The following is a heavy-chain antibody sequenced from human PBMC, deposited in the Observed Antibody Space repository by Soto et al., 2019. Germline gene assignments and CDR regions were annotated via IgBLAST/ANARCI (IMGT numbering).Heavy chain of an antibody. CDR3: SIIYCPPRSTYFPYSAHLPPLFV. CDR2: ISAYNGNT. D-gene: IGHD2-2*01. Sequence: ASVKVSCKASGYTFTSYGISWVRQAPGQGLEWMGWISAYNGNTNYAQKLQGRVTMTTDTSTSTAYMELRSLRSDDTAVYFFSIIYCPPRSTYFPYSAHLPPLFVW. CDR1: GYTFTSYG. J-gene: IGHJ6*01. V-gene: IGHV1-18*01.